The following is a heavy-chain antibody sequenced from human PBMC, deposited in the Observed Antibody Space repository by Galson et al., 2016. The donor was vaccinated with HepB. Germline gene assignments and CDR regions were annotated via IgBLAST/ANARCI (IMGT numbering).Heavy chain of an antibody. CDR1: GFSLSTTGVG. J-gene: IGHJ4*02. D-gene: IGHD1-26*01. CDR3: VHIVHSGSYYYFAY. CDR2: IYWDGDE. Sequence: PALVKPTQTLTLPCIFSGFSLSTTGVGVGWMRQPPGKTLEWLAHIYWDGDERYSPSLKSRLTITKDTSKNRVVLTMTNMDPVDTATYYCVHIVHSGSYYYFAYWGQGTLVTVSS. V-gene: IGHV2-5*02.